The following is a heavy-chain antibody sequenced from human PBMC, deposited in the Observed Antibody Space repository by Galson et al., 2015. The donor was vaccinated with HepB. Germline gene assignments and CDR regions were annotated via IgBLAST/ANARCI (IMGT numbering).Heavy chain of an antibody. D-gene: IGHD5-18*01. J-gene: IGHJ4*02. V-gene: IGHV3-23*01. CDR2: ISGSGGST. CDR1: GFTFSSYA. CDR3: TTLRWIQLWLQDY. Sequence: SLRLSCAASGFTFSSYAMSWVRQAPGKGLEWVSAISGSGGSTYYADSVKGRFTISRDNSKNTLYLQMNSLRAEDTAVYYCTTLRWIQLWLQDYWGQGTLVTVSS.